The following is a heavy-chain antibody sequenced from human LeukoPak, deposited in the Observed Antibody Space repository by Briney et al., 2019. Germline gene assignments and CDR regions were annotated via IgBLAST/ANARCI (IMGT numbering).Heavy chain of an antibody. D-gene: IGHD3-9*01. J-gene: IGHJ3*02. CDR2: IYYSGST. CDR1: GGSISSYY. CDR3: ARDGYFDWFEHAFDI. V-gene: IGHV4-59*01. Sequence: SETLSLTCTVFGGSISSYYWSWIRQPPGKGLEWIGYIYYSGSTNYNPSLKSRVTISVDTSKNQFSLKLSSVTAADTAVYYCARDGYFDWFEHAFDIWGQGTMVTVSS.